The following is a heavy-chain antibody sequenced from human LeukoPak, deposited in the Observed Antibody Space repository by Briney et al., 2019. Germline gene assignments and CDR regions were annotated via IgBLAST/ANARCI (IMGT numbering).Heavy chain of an antibody. J-gene: IGHJ4*02. CDR3: ARERRSGSYYYLDY. Sequence: KPSETLSLTCTVSGGSISSYYWSWIRQPPGKGLEWIGYIYYSGSTNYNPSLKSRVTISVDTSKNQFSLKLSSVTAADTAVYYCARERRSGSYYYLDYWGQGTLVTVSS. CDR1: GGSISSYY. D-gene: IGHD1-26*01. CDR2: IYYSGST. V-gene: IGHV4-59*01.